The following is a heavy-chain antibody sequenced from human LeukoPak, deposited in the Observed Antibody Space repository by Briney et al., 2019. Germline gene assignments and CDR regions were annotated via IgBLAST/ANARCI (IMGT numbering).Heavy chain of an antibody. CDR3: AKVSELLPDPYYYYGMDV. Sequence: GGSLRLSCAASGFTFSSYGMHWVRQAPGKGLEWVAVISYDGSNKYYADSVKGRFTISRDNSKNTLYLQMNSLRAEDTAVYYRAKVSELLPDPYYYYGMDVWGQGTTVTASS. D-gene: IGHD1-26*01. V-gene: IGHV3-30*18. CDR1: GFTFSSYG. CDR2: ISYDGSNK. J-gene: IGHJ6*02.